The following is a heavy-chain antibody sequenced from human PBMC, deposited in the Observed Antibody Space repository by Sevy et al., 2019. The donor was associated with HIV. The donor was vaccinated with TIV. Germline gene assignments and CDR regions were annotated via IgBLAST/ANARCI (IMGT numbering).Heavy chain of an antibody. D-gene: IGHD4-17*01. V-gene: IGHV3-33*01. CDR1: GFNFSIYG. CDR3: VRGRDYGNFDY. J-gene: IGHJ4*02. CDR2: IYYDESSQ. Sequence: GGSLRLSCAASGFNFSIYGMHWVRQAPGKGLEWVALIYYDESSQYYADSVKGRFTISRDNSKNTLYLQMNSLRVEDTALYYCVRGRDYGNFDYWVQGTLVTVSS.